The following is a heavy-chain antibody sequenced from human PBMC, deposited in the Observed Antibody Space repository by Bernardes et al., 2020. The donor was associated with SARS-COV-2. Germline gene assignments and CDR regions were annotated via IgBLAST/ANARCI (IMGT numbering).Heavy chain of an antibody. J-gene: IGHJ6*02. CDR2: ISYDGSNK. V-gene: IGHV3-30-3*01. Sequence: GGSLRLSCAASGFTFSSYAMHWVRQAPGKGLEWVAVISYDGSNKYYADSVKGRFTISRDNSKNTLYLQMNSLRAEDTAVYYCARAGSGGYYYGMDGWGQGTTVTVSS. D-gene: IGHD1-26*01. CDR3: ARAGSGGYYYGMDG. CDR1: GFTFSSYA.